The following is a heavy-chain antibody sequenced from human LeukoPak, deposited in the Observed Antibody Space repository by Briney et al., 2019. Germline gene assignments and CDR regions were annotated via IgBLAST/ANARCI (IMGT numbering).Heavy chain of an antibody. D-gene: IGHD2/OR15-2a*01. CDR1: GFIFKNYA. J-gene: IGHJ3*01. V-gene: IGHV3-48*02. CDR3: VRGYYSNSFDF. Sequence: GGSLRLSCAASGFIFKNYAMRWVRQAPGKGLEWVSFISNSDDTRYYADSVRGRFTISRDDAKNSLYLQMSSLRDGDTAVYYCVRGYYSNSFDFWGQGTVVTVSS. CDR2: ISNSDDTR.